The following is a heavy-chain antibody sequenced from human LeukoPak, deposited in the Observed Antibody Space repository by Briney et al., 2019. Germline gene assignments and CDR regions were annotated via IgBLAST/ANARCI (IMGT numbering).Heavy chain of an antibody. J-gene: IGHJ5*02. CDR1: GGSISSYY. Sequence: SETLSLTCTVSGGSISSYYWSWVRQPAGKGLEWIGRIYTSGSTNYNPSLKSRVTMSVDTSKNQFSLKLSSVTAADTAVYYCARDRAVYYDILTGAGDWFDPWGQGTLVTVSS. CDR2: IYTSGST. CDR3: ARDRAVYYDILTGAGDWFDP. D-gene: IGHD3-9*01. V-gene: IGHV4-4*07.